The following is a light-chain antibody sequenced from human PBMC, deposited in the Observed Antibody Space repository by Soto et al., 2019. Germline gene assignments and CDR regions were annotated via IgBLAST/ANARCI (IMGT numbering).Light chain of an antibody. Sequence: DIQMTQSPSSLSASVGDRLTITCQASHDITSYLNWYQHKPGKAPNLLIYDASILEAGVPPRFSGSGSGTDFTLTISGLQPEEVATYYCQHCDYLPIFGPGTTVDFK. CDR2: DAS. CDR1: HDITSY. CDR3: QHCDYLPI. J-gene: IGKJ3*01. V-gene: IGKV1-33*01.